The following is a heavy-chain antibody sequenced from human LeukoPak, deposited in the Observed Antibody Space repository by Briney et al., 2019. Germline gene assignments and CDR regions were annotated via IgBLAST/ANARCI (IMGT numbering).Heavy chain of an antibody. CDR3: ASYASGYNWLKV. J-gene: IGHJ4*02. V-gene: IGHV1-2*02. Sequence: ASVKVSCTASGHTFTAYYIHWVRQAPGQGLEWMGWIHPGTGDTNYAQKFQGRVTVSRDTSISTAYMELSRLRSGDTAVYYCASYASGYNWLKVWGQGTPVTVSS. CDR1: GHTFTAYY. CDR2: IHPGTGDT. D-gene: IGHD3-10*01.